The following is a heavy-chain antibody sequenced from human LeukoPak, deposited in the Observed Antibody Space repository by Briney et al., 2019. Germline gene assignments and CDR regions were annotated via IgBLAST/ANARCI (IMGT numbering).Heavy chain of an antibody. J-gene: IGHJ6*02. D-gene: IGHD3-16*01. CDR1: GGTFSSYA. CDR3: ARSYDYVWGSLTQFQYGMDV. Sequence: GASVKVSCKASGGTFSSYAISWVRQAPGQGLEWMGRIIPILGIASYAQKFQGRVTITTDKSTSTAYMELSSLRSEDTAVYYCARSYDYVWGSLTQFQYGMDVWGQGTTVTVSS. V-gene: IGHV1-69*04. CDR2: IIPILGIA.